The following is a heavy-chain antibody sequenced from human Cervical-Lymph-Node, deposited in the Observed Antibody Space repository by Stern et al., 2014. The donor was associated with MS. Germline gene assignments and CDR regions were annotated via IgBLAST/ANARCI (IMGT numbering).Heavy chain of an antibody. V-gene: IGHV3-11*01. Sequence: VQLVESGADLVKPGGSLRLSCAASGFTFSGYHMSWIRQAPGKGLEWVSCIGSSGSPVYYADSVKGRFTISRDNAKNSLYLQMTSLRVEDTAVYYCVKTRTTWGQGTLVTVSS. CDR1: GFTFSGYH. CDR3: VKTRTT. J-gene: IGHJ5*02. CDR2: IGSSGSPV.